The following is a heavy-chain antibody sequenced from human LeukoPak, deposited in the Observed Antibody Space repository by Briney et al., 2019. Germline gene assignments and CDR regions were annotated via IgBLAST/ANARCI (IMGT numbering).Heavy chain of an antibody. V-gene: IGHV1-69*04. J-gene: IGHJ4*02. D-gene: IGHD6-19*01. Sequence: SVKVSCKASRGTFSSYAISWVRQPPGQGLEWMGRIIPILGIANYAQKFQGRVTITADKSTSTAYMELSSLRSEDTAVYYCARGYSSGWYGYWGQGTLVTVSS. CDR1: RGTFSSYA. CDR3: ARGYSSGWYGY. CDR2: IIPILGIA.